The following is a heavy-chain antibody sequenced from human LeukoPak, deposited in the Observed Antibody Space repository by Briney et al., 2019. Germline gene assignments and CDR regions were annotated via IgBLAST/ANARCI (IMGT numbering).Heavy chain of an antibody. CDR3: ARRAVYYYYAMDV. J-gene: IGHJ6*02. CDR2: INPNSGGT. Sequence: ASVKVSCKASGYTFTGYYMHWVRQAPGQGLEWMGWINPNSGGTTYAQKFQGRVTMTSDTSISTAYMELSSLKSDDTAVYYCARRAVYYYYAMDVWSQGSTVTVSS. V-gene: IGHV1-2*02. D-gene: IGHD6-25*01. CDR1: GYTFTGYY.